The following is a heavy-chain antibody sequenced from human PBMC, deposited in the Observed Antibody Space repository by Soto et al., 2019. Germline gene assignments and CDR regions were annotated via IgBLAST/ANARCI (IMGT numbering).Heavy chain of an antibody. J-gene: IGHJ4*02. D-gene: IGHD2-21*01. CDR3: ASGTFNDISFDS. Sequence: QVQLQESGPGLVKPSQTLTLTCSVSGASIATGGFYWSWAHQLPGKGLQWIGYIHYTGAAYYNPPLKSRVVIYLDTSANQFSLSLPSLTAADTSVYYCASGTFNDISFDSWGQGRLGTVSS. CDR2: IHYTGAA. V-gene: IGHV4-31*03. CDR1: GASIATGGFY.